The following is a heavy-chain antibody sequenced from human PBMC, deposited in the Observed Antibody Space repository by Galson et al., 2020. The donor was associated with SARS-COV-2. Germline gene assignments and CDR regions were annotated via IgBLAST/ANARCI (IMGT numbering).Heavy chain of an antibody. CDR3: ARQSYYDFWSGYLVGGMDV. V-gene: IGHV4-39*01. D-gene: IGHD3-3*01. Sequence: SETLSLTCTVSGGSISSSSYYWGWIRQPPGKGLEWIGSIYYSGSTYYNPSLKSRVTISVDTSKNQFSLKLSSVTAADTAVYYCARQSYYDFWSGYLVGGMDVWGQGTTVTVSS. CDR1: GGSISSSSYY. J-gene: IGHJ6*02. CDR2: IYYSGST.